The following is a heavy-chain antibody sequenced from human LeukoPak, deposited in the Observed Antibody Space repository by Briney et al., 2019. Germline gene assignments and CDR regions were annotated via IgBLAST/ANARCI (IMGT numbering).Heavy chain of an antibody. Sequence: PGGSLRLSCAASGFTFSSYWMSWVRQAPGKGLEWVANIKQDGSEKYYVDSVKGRFTISRDNAKNSLCLQMNSLRAEDTAVYYCARDRNTDFWSGYYTNYCDYWGQGTLVTVSS. D-gene: IGHD3-3*01. V-gene: IGHV3-7*01. CDR1: GFTFSSYW. CDR3: ARDRNTDFWSGYYTNYCDY. J-gene: IGHJ4*02. CDR2: IKQDGSEK.